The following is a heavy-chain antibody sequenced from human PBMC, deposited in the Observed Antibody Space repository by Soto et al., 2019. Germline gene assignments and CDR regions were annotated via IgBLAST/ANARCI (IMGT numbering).Heavy chain of an antibody. CDR2: IYYSGST. J-gene: IGHJ6*02. CDR1: GGSISSYY. D-gene: IGHD3-22*01. V-gene: IGHV4-59*01. Sequence: SETLSLTCTVSGGSISSYYWSWIRQPPGKGLEWIGYIYYSGSTNYNPSLKSRVTISVDTSKNQFSLKLSSVTAADTAVYYCAREGYYYDTPQGMYVWGQGTTVTVS. CDR3: AREGYYYDTPQGMYV.